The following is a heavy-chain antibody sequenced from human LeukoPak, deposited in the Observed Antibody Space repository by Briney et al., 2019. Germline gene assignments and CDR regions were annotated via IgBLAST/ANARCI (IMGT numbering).Heavy chain of an antibody. CDR3: AREDRDDAFDI. D-gene: IGHD2-21*02. Sequence: PGGSLRLSCAASGFTFSSYSMNWVRQAPGKGLEWVSSISSSSSYIYYADSVKGRFTISRDNAKNSLYLQMNRLRAEDTAVYYCAREDRDDAFDIWGQGTMVTVSS. CDR2: ISSSSSYI. CDR1: GFTFSSYS. V-gene: IGHV3-21*01. J-gene: IGHJ3*02.